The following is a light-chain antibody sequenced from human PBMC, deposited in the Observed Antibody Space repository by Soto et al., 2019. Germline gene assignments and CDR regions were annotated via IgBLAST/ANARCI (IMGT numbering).Light chain of an antibody. CDR1: QSISNW. J-gene: IGKJ1*01. CDR2: KAS. CDR3: QQYNSYLWT. V-gene: IGKV1-5*03. Sequence: DIQMTQSPSTLSASVGDRVTITCRASQSISNWLAWSQQKPGKAPKLLIYKASSLESGVPSRFSGSGSGTEFTLTISCLQPDDFATYYCQQYNSYLWTFGQGTKVEIK.